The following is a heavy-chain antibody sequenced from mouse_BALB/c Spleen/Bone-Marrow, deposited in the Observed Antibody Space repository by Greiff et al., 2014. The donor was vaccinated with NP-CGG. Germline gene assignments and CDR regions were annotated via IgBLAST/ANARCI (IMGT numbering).Heavy chain of an antibody. J-gene: IGHJ2*01. V-gene: IGHV7-3*02. CDR1: GFTFTDYY. D-gene: IGHD1-1*01. Sequence: EVKLMESGGGLVQPGGSLRLSCATSGFTFTDYYMSWVRQPPGKALEWLGFIRNKANGYTTEYSASVKGRFTISRDNSQSILYLQMIALRAEDSATYYCARDRGGLLHDYWGQGTTLTVSS. CDR3: ARDRGGLLHDY. CDR2: IRNKANGYTT.